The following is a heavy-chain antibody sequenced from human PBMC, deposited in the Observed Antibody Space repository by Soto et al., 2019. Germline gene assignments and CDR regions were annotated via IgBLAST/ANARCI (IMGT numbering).Heavy chain of an antibody. V-gene: IGHV1-46*03. J-gene: IGHJ5*02. Sequence: ASVKVSCKASGYTFTSYYMHWVRQAPGQGLEWMGIINPSVGSTSYAQKSQGRVTMTRDTSTSTVYMELSSLRSEDTAVYYCARSGRIVVPAAMNWFDPWGQGTLVTVSS. CDR3: ARSGRIVVPAAMNWFDP. D-gene: IGHD2-2*01. CDR1: GYTFTSYY. CDR2: INPSVGST.